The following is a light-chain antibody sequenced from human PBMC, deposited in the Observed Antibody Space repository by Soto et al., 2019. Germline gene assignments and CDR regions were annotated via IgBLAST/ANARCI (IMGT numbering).Light chain of an antibody. CDR3: HRSYRNSHT. J-gene: IGKJ2*01. CDR2: AAS. CDR1: QRISSY. V-gene: IGKV1-39*01. Sequence: DIQMTQSPSSLSASVGDRVTITCRASQRISSYLNWYQQKPGKAPKLLIYAASSLQSGVPSRFSGSRSGTKLTLTISTLQPEDFSTCSCHRSYRNSHTLGHGTK.